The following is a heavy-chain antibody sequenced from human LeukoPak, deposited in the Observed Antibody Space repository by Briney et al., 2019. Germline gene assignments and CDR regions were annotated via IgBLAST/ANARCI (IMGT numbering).Heavy chain of an antibody. J-gene: IGHJ4*02. CDR3: ARGQRRDSSGYYGVY. CDR1: GFTFSSYS. D-gene: IGHD3-22*01. CDR2: ISSSSSYI. V-gene: IGHV3-21*01. Sequence: MSGGFLRLSCAASGFTFSSYSMNWVRQAPGKGLEWVSSISSSSSYIYYADSVKGRFTISRDNAKNSLYLQMNSLRAEDTAVYYCARGQRRDSSGYYGVYWGQGTLVTVSS.